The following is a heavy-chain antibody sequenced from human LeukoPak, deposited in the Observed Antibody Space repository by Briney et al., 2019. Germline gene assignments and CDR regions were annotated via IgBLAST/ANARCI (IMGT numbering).Heavy chain of an antibody. CDR3: ARDSVTAKYFDY. CDR2: IYVSGNS. D-gene: IGHD2-21*02. J-gene: IGHJ4*02. V-gene: IGHV4-59*01. CDR1: GDSISDNY. Sequence: SETLSLTCTVSGDSISDNYWTWIRQPPGKGLEWIGFIYVSGNSNYNPSLKSRVTISVDTSKNQFSLKLSSVTAADTAVYYCARDSVTAKYFDYWGQGTLVTVSS.